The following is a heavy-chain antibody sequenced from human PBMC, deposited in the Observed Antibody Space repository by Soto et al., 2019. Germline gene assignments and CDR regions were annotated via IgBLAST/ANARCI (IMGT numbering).Heavy chain of an antibody. D-gene: IGHD3-22*01. CDR1: GGSVSSGSYY. J-gene: IGHJ4*02. CDR3: ASYSDSSGYLSYFDF. CDR2: IYYSGST. Sequence: PGTLSLTCTVSGGSVSSGSYYWNWIRQPPGKGLEWIGYIYYSGSTHYNPSLKSRVTISLDTSKNQFSLELDSVTAADTAVYFCASYSDSSGYLSYFDFPGQGTLRTVA. V-gene: IGHV4-61*01.